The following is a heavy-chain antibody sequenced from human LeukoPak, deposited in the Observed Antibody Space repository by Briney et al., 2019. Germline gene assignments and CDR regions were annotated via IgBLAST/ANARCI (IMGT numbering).Heavy chain of an antibody. J-gene: IGHJ5*02. Sequence: PSETLSLTCAVSGYSISSGYYRGWIRQPPGKGLEWIGSIYQSGSTYYNPSLKSRVTISVDTPKNQFSLKLISVTAADTAVYYCARVIYCSGGSCYDGAWFDPWGQGTLVTVSS. CDR2: IYQSGST. CDR3: ARVIYCSGGSCYDGAWFDP. CDR1: GYSISSGYY. D-gene: IGHD2-15*01. V-gene: IGHV4-38-2*01.